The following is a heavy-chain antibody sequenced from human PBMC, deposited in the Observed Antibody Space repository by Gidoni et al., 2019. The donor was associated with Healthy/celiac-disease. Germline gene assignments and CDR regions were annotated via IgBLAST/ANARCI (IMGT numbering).Heavy chain of an antibody. CDR3: ARGRVRGVIITRTNWFDP. V-gene: IGHV4-34*01. CDR1: GGSFSGSY. Sequence: QVQLQQWGAGLLKPSETLSLTCAVYGGSFSGSYWSWIHQPPGKGLEWIGEINHSGSTNYNPSIKSRVTISVDTSKNQFSLKLSSVTAADTAVYYCARGRVRGVIITRTNWFDPWGQGTLVTVSS. CDR2: INHSGST. D-gene: IGHD3-10*01. J-gene: IGHJ5*02.